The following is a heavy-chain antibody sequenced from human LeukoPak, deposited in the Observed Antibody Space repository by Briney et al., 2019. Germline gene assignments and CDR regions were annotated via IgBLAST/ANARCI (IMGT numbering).Heavy chain of an antibody. Sequence: GGSLRLSCAASGFTFSSYSMNWVRQAPGKGLEWVSSSRTSSSYIYYAGSVKGRFTISRDNTKNSLYLQMNSLRAEDTAVYYCARCLEGGDILTGSGYWGQGTLVTVSS. CDR2: SRTSSSYI. CDR1: GFTFSSYS. V-gene: IGHV3-21*01. D-gene: IGHD3-9*01. J-gene: IGHJ4*02. CDR3: ARCLEGGDILTGSGY.